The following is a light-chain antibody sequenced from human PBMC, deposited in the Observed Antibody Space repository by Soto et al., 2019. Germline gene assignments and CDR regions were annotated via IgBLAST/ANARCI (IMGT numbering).Light chain of an antibody. V-gene: IGKV3-20*01. CDR1: QSVTRNF. Sequence: ENVLTQPPGTLSMSPGERATLSCRASQSVTRNFLAWYQQKPGQAPRLLVFGASSRATGIPDRFSGSGSGTDFTLTISRLEPEDFAVYYCHQYGSSPATFGQGTKVDIK. CDR2: GAS. CDR3: HQYGSSPAT. J-gene: IGKJ1*01.